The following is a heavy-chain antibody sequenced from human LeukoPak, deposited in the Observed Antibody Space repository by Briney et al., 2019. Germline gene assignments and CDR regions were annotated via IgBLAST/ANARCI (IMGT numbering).Heavy chain of an antibody. CDR3: AELGITMIGGV. J-gene: IGHJ6*04. Sequence: HPGGSLRLSCAASGFTFSNYWMHWVRQAPGKGLVWVSRINSDGINTSYADSVKGRFTISRDNAKNSLYLQMNSLRAEDTAVYYCAELGITMIGGVWGKGTTVTISS. V-gene: IGHV3-74*01. CDR1: GFTFSNYW. CDR2: INSDGINT. D-gene: IGHD3-10*02.